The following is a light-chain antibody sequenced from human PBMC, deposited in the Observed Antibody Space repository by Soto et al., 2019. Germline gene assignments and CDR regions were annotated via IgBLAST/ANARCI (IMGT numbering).Light chain of an antibody. CDR2: SAS. V-gene: IGKV1-17*03. Sequence: DLPMTQSPSAMSASVGDRVTINCRASQDIKYYLACFQQKPGKVPKRLIYSASSLQSGVPSRFSGSGSGTKFTLTISGLQPEDSATYYCLQHNSYPLTFGGGTKVEIK. CDR1: QDIKYY. CDR3: LQHNSYPLT. J-gene: IGKJ4*01.